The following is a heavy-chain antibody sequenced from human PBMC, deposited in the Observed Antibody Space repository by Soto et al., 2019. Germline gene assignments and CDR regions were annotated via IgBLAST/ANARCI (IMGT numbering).Heavy chain of an antibody. CDR1: GGSISSYY. J-gene: IGHJ3*02. CDR3: ASMPRRYDILTGYYPYDAFDI. Sequence: SETLSLTCTVSGGSISSYYWSWIRQPPGKGLEWIGYIYYSGSTNYNPSLKSRVTISVDTSKNQFSLKLSSVTAADTAVYYCASMPRRYDILTGYYPYDAFDIWGQGTMVTVSS. CDR2: IYYSGST. D-gene: IGHD3-9*01. V-gene: IGHV4-59*08.